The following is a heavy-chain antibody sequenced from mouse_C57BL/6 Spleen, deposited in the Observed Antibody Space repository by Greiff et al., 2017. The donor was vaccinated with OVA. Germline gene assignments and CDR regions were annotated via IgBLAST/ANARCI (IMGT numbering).Heavy chain of an antibody. Sequence: QVHVKQSGAELVKPGASVKLSCKASGYTFTEYTIHWVKQRSGQGLEWIGWFYPGSGSIKYNEKFKDKATLTADKSSSTVYMELSRLTSEDSAVYFCARHERTPYSPLLVMDYWGQGTSVTVSS. CDR1: GYTFTEYT. D-gene: IGHD1-1*01. CDR2: FYPGSGSI. V-gene: IGHV1-62-2*01. J-gene: IGHJ4*01. CDR3: ARHERTPYSPLLVMDY.